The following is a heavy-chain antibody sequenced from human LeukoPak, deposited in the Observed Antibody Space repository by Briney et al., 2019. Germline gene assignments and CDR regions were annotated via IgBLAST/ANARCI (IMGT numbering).Heavy chain of an antibody. CDR3: ARHDLTYGSGEDNWFDP. V-gene: IGHV4-34*01. J-gene: IGHJ5*02. D-gene: IGHD3-10*01. Sequence: SETLSLTCAVYGGSFSGYYWSWIRQPPGKGLDWIGEINHSGSTNYNPPLKSRVTFSVDTSKNHFSLKLSSVTAADTALYYCARHDLTYGSGEDNWFDPWGQGILVTVSS. CDR2: INHSGST. CDR1: GGSFSGYY.